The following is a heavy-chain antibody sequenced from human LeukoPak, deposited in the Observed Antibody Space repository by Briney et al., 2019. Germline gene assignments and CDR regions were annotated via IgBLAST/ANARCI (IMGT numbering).Heavy chain of an antibody. Sequence: PGRPLRLSCAASGFSFSSYGMHWVRQAPGQGLEWVAVIWFDGSNKYYADSVKGRFTISRDNSKNTLYLQMDSLRAEDTAVYYCARELPPVMKYYFDYWGQGTLVTVSS. CDR1: GFSFSSYG. CDR3: ARELPPVMKYYFDY. CDR2: IWFDGSNK. V-gene: IGHV3-33*01. D-gene: IGHD4-11*01. J-gene: IGHJ4*02.